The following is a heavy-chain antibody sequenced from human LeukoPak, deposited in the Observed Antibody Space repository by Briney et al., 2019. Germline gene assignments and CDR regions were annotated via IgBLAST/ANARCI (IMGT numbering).Heavy chain of an antibody. CDR3: ARDYYDSSGYPDY. CDR1: GFTFSNYA. Sequence: GGSLRLSCAASGFTFSNYAMHWVRQAPGKGLERVAVISYDGSNKYYADSVKGRFTISRDNSKNTLYLQMNSLRAEDTAVYYCARDYYDSSGYPDYWGQGTLVTVSS. D-gene: IGHD3-22*01. J-gene: IGHJ4*02. V-gene: IGHV3-30-3*01. CDR2: ISYDGSNK.